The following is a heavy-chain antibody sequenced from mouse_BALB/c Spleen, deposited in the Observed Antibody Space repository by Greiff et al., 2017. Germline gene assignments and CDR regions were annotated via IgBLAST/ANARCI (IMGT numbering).Heavy chain of an antibody. CDR2: ICAGGST. CDR3: ARDSSTTASAWFAY. J-gene: IGHJ3*01. V-gene: IGHV2-9*02. D-gene: IGHD1-2*01. Sequence: QVQLKESGPGLAAPSQSLSITCTVSGFSLTSYGVHWVRQPPGKGLEWLGVICAGGSTNYNSALMSRLSISKNNSKSQVFLKMNSLQTHETAMYFCARDSSTTASAWFAYWGQGTLVTVSA. CDR1: GFSLTSYG.